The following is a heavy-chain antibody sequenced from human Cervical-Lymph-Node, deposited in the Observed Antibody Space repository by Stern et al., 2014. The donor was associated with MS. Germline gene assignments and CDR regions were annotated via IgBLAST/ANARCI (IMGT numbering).Heavy chain of an antibody. V-gene: IGHV3-23*04. CDR2: ISGSGGST. CDR1: GFTFSSYA. J-gene: IGHJ4*02. CDR3: AKTPYSSSSYFDY. Sequence: EVHLVESGGGLVQPGGSLRLSCAASGFTFSSYAMSWVRQAPGKGLGGVSAISGSGGSTYYADSVKGRFTISRDNSKNTLYLQMNSLRAEDTAVYYCAKTPYSSSSYFDYWGQGTLVTVSS. D-gene: IGHD6-6*01.